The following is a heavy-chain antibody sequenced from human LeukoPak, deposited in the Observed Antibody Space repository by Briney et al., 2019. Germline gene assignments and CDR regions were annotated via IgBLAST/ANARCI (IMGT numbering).Heavy chain of an antibody. Sequence: PGGSLRLSCAASGFTFSSYGMHWVRQAPGKGLEWVAVISYDGSNKYYADSVKGRFTISRDNSKNTLYLQMNSLRAEDTAVYYCAKDRACTIEGMDVWGQGTTVTVSS. CDR3: AKDRACTIEGMDV. D-gene: IGHD3-3*01. V-gene: IGHV3-30*18. J-gene: IGHJ6*02. CDR1: GFTFSSYG. CDR2: ISYDGSNK.